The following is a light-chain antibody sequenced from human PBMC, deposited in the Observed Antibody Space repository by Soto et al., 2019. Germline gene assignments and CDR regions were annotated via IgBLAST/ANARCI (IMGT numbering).Light chain of an antibody. CDR1: QSVSSSY. J-gene: IGKJ1*01. CDR3: QQQYDSSRT. Sequence: EVVLTQSPGTLSLSPGERATLSCRASQSVSSSYLAWYQQKPGQAPRLLIYDASSRATGIPDRFSGSGSGTDFTLTISRLEPEDFAVYYCQQQYDSSRTFGQGTRVDIK. V-gene: IGKV3-20*01. CDR2: DAS.